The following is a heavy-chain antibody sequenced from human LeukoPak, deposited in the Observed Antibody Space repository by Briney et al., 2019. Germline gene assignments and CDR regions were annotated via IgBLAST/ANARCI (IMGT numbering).Heavy chain of an antibody. CDR3: ARANSGSYLDY. CDR2: INTDGSST. D-gene: IGHD1-26*01. V-gene: IGHV3-74*01. J-gene: IGHJ4*02. CDR1: GFTFSSYG. Sequence: GRSLRLSCAASGFTFSSYGMHWVRQAPGKGLVWVSRINTDGSSTSYADSVKGRFTISRDNAKNTLYLQMNSLRAEDTAVYYCARANSGSYLDYWGQGTLVTVSS.